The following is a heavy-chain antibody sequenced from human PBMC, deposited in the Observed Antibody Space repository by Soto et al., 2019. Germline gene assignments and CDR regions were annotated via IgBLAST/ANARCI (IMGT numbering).Heavy chain of an antibody. Sequence: GGSLRLSCVASGFSFSSYAMSWVRQAPGKGLEWLAVISYDGSNQDYADSVKGRFSISRDNSKNTVYLQMNSLRAEDTAVYYCARDRSSTYYYYGMDLWGQGTTVTVSS. CDR2: ISYDGSNQ. J-gene: IGHJ6*02. CDR3: ARDRSSTYYYYGMDL. CDR1: GFSFSSYA. V-gene: IGHV3-30-3*01. D-gene: IGHD6-19*01.